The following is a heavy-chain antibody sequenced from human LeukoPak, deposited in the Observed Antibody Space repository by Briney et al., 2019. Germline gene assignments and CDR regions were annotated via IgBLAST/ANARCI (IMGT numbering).Heavy chain of an antibody. Sequence: KTSETLSLTCTVFGGSIRSGDYYWGWIRQPPGKCLDWMGETNHSGSTNYNPSLKSRVTISVDTSKNQFSLKLSSVTAADTAVYYCARGERFLEWSYTVVWFDPWGQGTLVTVSS. CDR3: ARGERFLEWSYTVVWFDP. CDR2: TNHSGST. D-gene: IGHD3-3*01. J-gene: IGHJ5*02. CDR1: GGSIRSGDYY. V-gene: IGHV4-39*07.